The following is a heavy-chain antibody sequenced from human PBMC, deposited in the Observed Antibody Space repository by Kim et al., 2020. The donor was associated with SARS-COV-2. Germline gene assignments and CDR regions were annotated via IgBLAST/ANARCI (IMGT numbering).Heavy chain of an antibody. J-gene: IGHJ4*02. D-gene: IGHD1-26*01. CDR3: ERELGHYPNFNFGC. V-gene: IGHV3-33*01. Sequence: ADAVKGRFTVSKDDSRNTLYLQTNSLGDEDTAVYYCERELGHYPNFNFGCWGQGTLVTVSS.